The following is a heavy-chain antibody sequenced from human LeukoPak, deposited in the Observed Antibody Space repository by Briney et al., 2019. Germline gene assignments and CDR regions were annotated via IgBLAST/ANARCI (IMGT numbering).Heavy chain of an antibody. CDR2: INHSGST. CDR3: ARARCSGDSCYTGYY. Sequence: SETLSLTCAVSGGSFNYYYWNWIRQPPGRGLEWIGEINHSGSTNYNPSLKSRVTMSVDTSKNQISLKMSSVTAADTAVYFCARARCSGDSCYTGYYWGQGTLVTVSS. V-gene: IGHV4-34*01. CDR1: GGSFNYYY. J-gene: IGHJ4*02. D-gene: IGHD2-15*01.